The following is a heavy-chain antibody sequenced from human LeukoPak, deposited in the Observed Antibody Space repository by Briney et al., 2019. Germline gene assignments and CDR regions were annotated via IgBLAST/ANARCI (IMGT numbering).Heavy chain of an antibody. D-gene: IGHD3-3*01. J-gene: IGHJ3*02. Sequence: GGSLRLSCAASGFTFSSYSMNWVRQAPGKGLEWVSSISSSSYIYYADSVKGRFTISRDNAKNSLYLQMNSLRAEDTAVYYCARVTRYDFWSGYAPRDAFDIWGQGTMVTVSS. CDR1: GFTFSSYS. CDR2: ISSSSYI. V-gene: IGHV3-21*01. CDR3: ARVTRYDFWSGYAPRDAFDI.